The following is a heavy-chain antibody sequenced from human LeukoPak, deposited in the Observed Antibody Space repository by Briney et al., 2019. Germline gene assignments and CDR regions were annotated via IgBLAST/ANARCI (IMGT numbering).Heavy chain of an antibody. Sequence: PGVSLRLFCVASGFTLSSYAMSWVRQAPGKGLEWVSAISGSGGNTYYADSVKGRFTISRDKSKNTLYLQMNSLRAEDTAVYYCAKDGAVAGTMDAFDIWGQGTMVTVSS. CDR3: AKDGAVAGTMDAFDI. CDR2: ISGSGGNT. V-gene: IGHV3-23*01. D-gene: IGHD6-19*01. CDR1: GFTLSSYA. J-gene: IGHJ3*02.